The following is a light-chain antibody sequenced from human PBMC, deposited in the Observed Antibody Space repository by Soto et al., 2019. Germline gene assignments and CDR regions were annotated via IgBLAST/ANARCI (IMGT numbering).Light chain of an antibody. CDR1: QSISSW. CDR3: QQYNSYSWT. J-gene: IGKJ1*01. CDR2: DAS. V-gene: IGKV1-5*01. Sequence: DTQMTQSPSSLPASVADRVTITCRASQSISSWLAWYQQKPGKAPKLLIYDASSLESGVPSRFSGSGSGTEFTLTISSLQPDDFATYYCQQYNSYSWTFGQGTKVEIK.